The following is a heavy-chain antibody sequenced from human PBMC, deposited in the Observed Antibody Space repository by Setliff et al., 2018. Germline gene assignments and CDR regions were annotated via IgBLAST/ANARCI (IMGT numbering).Heavy chain of an antibody. J-gene: IGHJ3*02. CDR3: ARDSSGYYVPGFDM. Sequence: SETLSLTCDVSGGSISSSDWWSWVRQPPGKGLEWIGETYHGENTNYDPSLESRVTISLDESTNQFSLKMTSVTAADTAVYYCARDSSGYYVPGFDMWGQGKMVTVSS. CDR1: GGSISSSDW. D-gene: IGHD3-22*01. CDR2: TYHGENT. V-gene: IGHV4-4*02.